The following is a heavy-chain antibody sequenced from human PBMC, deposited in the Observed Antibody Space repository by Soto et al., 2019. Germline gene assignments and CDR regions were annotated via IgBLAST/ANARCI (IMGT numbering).Heavy chain of an antibody. Sequence: SEARSLRWSVSGGSIRSGGYYGSWIRQHPGKGLEWIGYIYYSGSTYYNPSLKSRVTISVDTSKNQFSLKLSSVTAADTAVYYCACHVPFGVVINWFAPWGQGTLVTVSS. CDR1: GGSIRSGGYY. CDR3: ACHVPFGVVINWFAP. CDR2: IYYSGST. J-gene: IGHJ5*02. D-gene: IGHD3-3*01. V-gene: IGHV4-39*01.